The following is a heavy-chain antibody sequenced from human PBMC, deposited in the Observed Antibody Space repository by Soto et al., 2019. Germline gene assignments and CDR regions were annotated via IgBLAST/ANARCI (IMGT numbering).Heavy chain of an antibody. J-gene: IGHJ4*02. CDR3: AKIYDSSGYYYGPPDY. Sequence: GGSLRLSCAASGFTLSSYAMSWVRQAPGKGLEWVSAISGSGGSTYYADSVKGRFTISRDNSKNTLYLQMNSLRAEDTAVYYCAKIYDSSGYYYGPPDYWGQGTLVTVSS. CDR2: ISGSGGST. CDR1: GFTLSSYA. V-gene: IGHV3-23*01. D-gene: IGHD3-22*01.